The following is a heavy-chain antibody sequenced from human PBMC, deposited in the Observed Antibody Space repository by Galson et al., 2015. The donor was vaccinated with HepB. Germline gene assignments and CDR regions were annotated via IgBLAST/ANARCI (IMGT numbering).Heavy chain of an antibody. CDR2: ISSSSSTI. D-gene: IGHD3-10*01. J-gene: IGHJ6*02. Sequence: SLRLSCAASGFTFSSYSMNWVRQAPGKGLEWVSYISSSSSTIYYADSVKGRFTISRDNAKNSLYLQMNSLRAEDTAVYYCAREPVRWSYGMDVWGQGTTVTVSS. CDR3: AREPVRWSYGMDV. CDR1: GFTFSSYS. V-gene: IGHV3-48*01.